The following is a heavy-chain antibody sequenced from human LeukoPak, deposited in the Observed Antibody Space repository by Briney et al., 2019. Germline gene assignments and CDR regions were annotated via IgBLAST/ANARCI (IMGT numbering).Heavy chain of an antibody. CDR1: SVSFSGYY. V-gene: IGHV4-34*01. CDR3: ARVDTPSIAAFYDAFDI. D-gene: IGHD6-6*01. CDR2: IYYSGNT. J-gene: IGHJ3*02. Sequence: PSETLSLTCAVYSVSFSGYYWSWIRQPPGKGLEWIGSIYYSGNTYYNPSLNSRVTISVDTSKNQFSLRLSSVTAADTAVYYCARVDTPSIAAFYDAFDIWGQGTMVTVSS.